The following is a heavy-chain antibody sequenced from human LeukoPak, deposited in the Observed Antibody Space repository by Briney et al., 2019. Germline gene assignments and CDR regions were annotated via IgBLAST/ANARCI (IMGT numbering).Heavy chain of an antibody. Sequence: PGRSLRLSCAASGFTFSSYGMHWVRQAPGKGLEWVAVISYDGSNKYYADPVKGRFTISRDNSKNTLYLQMNSLRAEDTAVYYCAKSVGSYYFDYWGQGTLVTVSS. V-gene: IGHV3-30*18. CDR3: AKSVGSYYFDY. J-gene: IGHJ4*02. CDR1: GFTFSSYG. CDR2: ISYDGSNK. D-gene: IGHD4-17*01.